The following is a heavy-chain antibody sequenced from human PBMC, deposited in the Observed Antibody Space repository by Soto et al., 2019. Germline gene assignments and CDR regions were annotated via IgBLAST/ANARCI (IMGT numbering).Heavy chain of an antibody. D-gene: IGHD1-1*01. CDR3: ARGGQKNVYTSIGP. Sequence: QLVQSGAEVKKPGASVKVSCKTSGPTFIAYYIHWVRQAPGQGLEWMGWIDPKSGGTTYEQKFLGRGTMTRDASINTAYMELRSLTPDNTAVYYCARGGQKNVYTSIGPWGQGTLVTVSS. J-gene: IGHJ5*02. CDR2: IDPKSGGT. V-gene: IGHV1-2*02. CDR1: GPTFIAYY.